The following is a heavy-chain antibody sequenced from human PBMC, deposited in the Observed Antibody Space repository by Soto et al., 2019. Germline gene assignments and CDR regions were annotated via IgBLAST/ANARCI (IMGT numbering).Heavy chain of an antibody. CDR2: VIPIFGTA. Sequence: QVQLVQSGAEVKKPGSSVKVSCKASGGTFSSYAISWVRQAPGQGLEWMGGVIPIFGTANYAQKFQGRVTITAEESTSTAYRELGSVRSEDTAVYYCARASGFGAVAEYYFDYWGQGTPVTVSS. CDR1: GGTFSSYA. V-gene: IGHV1-69*01. D-gene: IGHD6-19*01. J-gene: IGHJ4*02. CDR3: ARASGFGAVAEYYFDY.